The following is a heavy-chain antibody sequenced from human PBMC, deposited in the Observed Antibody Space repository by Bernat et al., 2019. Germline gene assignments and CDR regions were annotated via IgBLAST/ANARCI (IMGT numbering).Heavy chain of an antibody. Sequence: QVQLVESGGGVVQPGRSLRLSCAASGFTFSSYGMHWVRQAPGKGLEWVAVIWYDGSNKYYADSVKGRFTIARDNSKNTLYLQMNSLRAEDTAVYYFARDLGSAPLYGMDVWGQGTTVTVSS. V-gene: IGHV3-33*01. CDR2: IWYDGSNK. CDR1: GFTFSSYG. CDR3: ARDLGSAPLYGMDV. D-gene: IGHD3-10*01. J-gene: IGHJ6*02.